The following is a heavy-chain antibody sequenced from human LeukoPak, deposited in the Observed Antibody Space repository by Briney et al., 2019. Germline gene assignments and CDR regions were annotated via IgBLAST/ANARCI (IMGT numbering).Heavy chain of an antibody. CDR2: FDPEDGET. V-gene: IGHV1-24*01. CDR3: ATEYYGSGSYSFDY. CDR1: GYNLTELS. J-gene: IGHJ4*02. D-gene: IGHD3-10*01. Sequence: ASVKVSCKVSGYNLTELSIHWVRQAPGKGLEWVGGFDPEDGETIYAQKFQGRVTMTEDTSTDTAYMELSSLRSEDTAVYYCATEYYGSGSYSFDYWGQGTLVTVSS.